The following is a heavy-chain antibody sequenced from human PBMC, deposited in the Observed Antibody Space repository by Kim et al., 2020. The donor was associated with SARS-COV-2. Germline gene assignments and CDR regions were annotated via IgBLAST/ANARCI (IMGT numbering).Heavy chain of an antibody. D-gene: IGHD6-19*01. CDR3: TRVNPIPGGWDDAFD. CDR2: IRSKANSYAS. Sequence: GGSLRLSCAASGFTFSGSTMHWVRQASGKGLEWVGRIRSKANSYASAYAASVKNRFTISRDDSKNMAHLHMNSLKTEDTAVYYCTRVNPIPGGWDDAFD. J-gene: IGHJ3*02. V-gene: IGHV3-73*01. CDR1: GFTFSGST.